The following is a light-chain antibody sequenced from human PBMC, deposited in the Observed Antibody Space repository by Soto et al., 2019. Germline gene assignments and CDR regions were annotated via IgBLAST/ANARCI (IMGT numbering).Light chain of an antibody. CDR3: QQYDGSST. J-gene: IGKJ1*01. CDR1: QTVSINC. V-gene: IGKV3-20*01. Sequence: EILMTQSPATLSLSPGERAILSCRASQTVSINCLAWYQQKPGQAPRLLIYGTSNRATGIPERFSGSGSGTDFSLTISSLEPEDFAVFYCQQYDGSSTFGQGTKVDIK. CDR2: GTS.